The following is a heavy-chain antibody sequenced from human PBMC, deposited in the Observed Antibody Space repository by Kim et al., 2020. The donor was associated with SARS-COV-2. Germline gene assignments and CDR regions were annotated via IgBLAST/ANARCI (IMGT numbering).Heavy chain of an antibody. CDR2: IYYSGGT. CDR1: GGSISSSSYY. CDR3: ARHHRPAGVTGTTFRKYYYYYDMDV. D-gene: IGHD1-7*01. V-gene: IGHV4-39*01. Sequence: SETLSLTCTVSGGSISSSSYYWGWIRQPPGKGLEWIGSIYYSGGTYYNPSLKSRVTISVDTSKNQFSLKLSSVTAADTAVYYCARHHRPAGVTGTTFRKYYYYYDMDVWGQGTTVTVSS. J-gene: IGHJ6*02.